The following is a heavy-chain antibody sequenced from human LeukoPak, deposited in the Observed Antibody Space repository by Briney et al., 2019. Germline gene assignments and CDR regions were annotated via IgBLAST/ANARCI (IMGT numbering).Heavy chain of an antibody. CDR3: ARTDMVRGVIDY. CDR1: GFTFSSYA. D-gene: IGHD3-10*01. Sequence: GGSLRLSCAASGFTFSSYAMHWVRQAPGKGLEWVAVISYDGSNKYYADSVKGRFTISRDNSKNTLYLQMNSLRAEDTAVYYCARTDMVRGVIDYWGQGTLVTVSS. V-gene: IGHV3-30*14. CDR2: ISYDGSNK. J-gene: IGHJ4*02.